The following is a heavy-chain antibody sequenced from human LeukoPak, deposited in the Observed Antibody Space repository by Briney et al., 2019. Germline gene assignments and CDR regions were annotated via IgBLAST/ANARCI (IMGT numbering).Heavy chain of an antibody. CDR3: AREDRLWFGEYDYYYYGMDV. D-gene: IGHD3-10*01. V-gene: IGHV3-66*01. J-gene: IGHJ6*02. CDR2: IYSGGST. CDR1: GFTVSSNY. Sequence: PGGSLRLSCAASGFTVSSNYMGWVRQAPGKGLEWVSVIYSGGSTYYADSVKGRFTISRDNSKNTLYLQMNSLRGEDTAVYYCAREDRLWFGEYDYYYYGMDVWGQGTTVTVSS.